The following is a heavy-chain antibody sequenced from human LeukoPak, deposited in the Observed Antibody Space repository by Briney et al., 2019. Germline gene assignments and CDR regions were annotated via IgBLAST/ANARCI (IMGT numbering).Heavy chain of an antibody. J-gene: IGHJ5*02. Sequence: GGSLRLSSAASGFTFTNYVMKWVRQAPGKGLEWVSAIGGGATTYYSDYVKGRFTISRDNSKNMLYLQLNSLRAEDTATYYCAKAGRLQAVAGWIAPWGQGTLVTVS. CDR2: IGGGATT. CDR3: AKAGRLQAVAGWIAP. D-gene: IGHD6-19*01. CDR1: GFTFTNYV. V-gene: IGHV3-23*01.